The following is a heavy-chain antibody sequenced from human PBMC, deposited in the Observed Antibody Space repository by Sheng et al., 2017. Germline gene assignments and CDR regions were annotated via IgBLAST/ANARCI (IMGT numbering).Heavy chain of an antibody. Sequence: QVQLVESGGGVVQPGRSLRLSCAASGFTFSSYGMHWVRQAPGKGLEWVAVIWYDGSNKYYADSVKGRFTISRDNSKNTLYLQMNSLRAEDTAVYYCAREGAYNVGYCSGGSCSLELFDYWGQGTLVTVSS. CDR2: IWYDGSNK. V-gene: IGHV3-33*01. CDR1: GFTFSSYG. D-gene: IGHD2-15*01. J-gene: IGHJ4*02. CDR3: AREGAYNVGYCSGGSCSLELFDY.